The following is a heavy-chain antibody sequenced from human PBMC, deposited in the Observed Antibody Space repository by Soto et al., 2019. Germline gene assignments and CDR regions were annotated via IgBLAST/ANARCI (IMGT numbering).Heavy chain of an antibody. J-gene: IGHJ6*02. CDR2: ISYDGSNK. V-gene: IGHV3-30-3*01. CDR1: GFTFSSYA. Sequence: PGGSLRLSCAASGFTFSSYAMHWVRQAPGKGLEWVAVISYDGSNKYYADSVKGRFTISRDNSKNTLYLQMNSLRAEDTAVYYCAREWASCYILRCDYYGMDVWGQGTTVTVSS. D-gene: IGHD2-2*02. CDR3: AREWASCYILRCDYYGMDV.